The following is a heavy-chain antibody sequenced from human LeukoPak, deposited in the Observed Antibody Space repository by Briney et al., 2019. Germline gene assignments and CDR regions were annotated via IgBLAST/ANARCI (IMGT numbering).Heavy chain of an antibody. V-gene: IGHV4-59*01. J-gene: IGHJ2*01. D-gene: IGHD1-26*01. CDR3: ARDLGGYKWELPHWYFDL. CDR1: GGSIISYY. Sequence: SETLSLTCTVSGGSIISYYWSWIRQPPGKGLEWIGYIYYSGSTNYNPSLKSRVTISVDTSKNQFSLKLSSVTAADTAVYYCARDLGGYKWELPHWYFDLWGRGTLVTVSS. CDR2: IYYSGST.